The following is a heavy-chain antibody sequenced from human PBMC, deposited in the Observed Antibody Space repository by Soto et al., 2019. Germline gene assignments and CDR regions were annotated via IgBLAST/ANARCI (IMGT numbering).Heavy chain of an antibody. CDR3: AKDYYYDSSGYYHIFDY. CDR1: GFTFDDYA. J-gene: IGHJ4*02. CDR2: ISWNSGSI. Sequence: LRLSCAASGFTFDDYAMHWVRQAPGKGLEWVSGISWNSGSIGYADSVKGRFTISRDNAKNSLYLQMNSLRAEDTALYYCAKDYYYDSSGYYHIFDYWGQGTLVTVSS. V-gene: IGHV3-9*01. D-gene: IGHD3-22*01.